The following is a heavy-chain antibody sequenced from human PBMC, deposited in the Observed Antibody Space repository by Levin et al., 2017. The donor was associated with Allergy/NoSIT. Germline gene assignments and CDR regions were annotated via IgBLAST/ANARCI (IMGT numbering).Heavy chain of an antibody. CDR3: ARASSAYYDILTGYYPYWYFDL. D-gene: IGHD3-9*01. Sequence: SETLSLTCTVSGGSISSYYWSWIRQPPGKGLEWIGYIYYSGSTNYNPSLKSRVTISVDTSKNQFSLKLSSVTAADTAVYYCARASSAYYDILTGYYPYWYFDLWGRGTLVTVSS. CDR2: IYYSGST. V-gene: IGHV4-59*01. CDR1: GGSISSYY. J-gene: IGHJ2*01.